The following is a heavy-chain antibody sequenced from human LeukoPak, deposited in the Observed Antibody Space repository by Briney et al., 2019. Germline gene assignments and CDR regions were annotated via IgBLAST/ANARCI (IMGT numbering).Heavy chain of an antibody. Sequence: SETLSLTCTVSGGSINSYYWSWIRQPPGKGLEWIGYIYYSGSTNYNPSLKSRVTISVDTSKNQFSLKLSSVTAADTAVYYCARVVGGYSYGQFDYWGQGTLVTVSS. V-gene: IGHV4-59*01. J-gene: IGHJ4*02. CDR1: GGSINSYY. CDR2: IYYSGST. CDR3: ARVVGGYSYGQFDY. D-gene: IGHD5-18*01.